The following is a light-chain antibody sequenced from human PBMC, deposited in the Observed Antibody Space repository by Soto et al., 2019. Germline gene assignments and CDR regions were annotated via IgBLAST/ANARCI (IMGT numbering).Light chain of an antibody. CDR2: GAS. CDR3: QQYGSSPLT. CDR1: QSVGSY. Sequence: EIVLTQSPGTLSVSAGERATFSCRASQSVGSYLAWYQQKPGQAPRLLIYGASSRATGIPDRFSGSGSGTDFTLTISRLEPEDFAVYYCQQYGSSPLTFGGGTKVEIK. J-gene: IGKJ4*01. V-gene: IGKV3-20*01.